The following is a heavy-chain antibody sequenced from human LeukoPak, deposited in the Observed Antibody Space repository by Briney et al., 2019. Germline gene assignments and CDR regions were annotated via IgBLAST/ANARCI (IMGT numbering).Heavy chain of an antibody. V-gene: IGHV4-39*01. CDR1: GGSISSSSYY. J-gene: IGHJ4*02. D-gene: IGHD4-17*01. Sequence: SETPSLTCTVSGGSISSSSYYWGWIRQPPGKGLEWIGSIYYSGSTYYNPSLKSRVTISVDTSKNQFSLKLSSVTAADTAVYYCARLRRLYYFDYWGQGTLVTVSS. CDR2: IYYSGST. CDR3: ARLRRLYYFDY.